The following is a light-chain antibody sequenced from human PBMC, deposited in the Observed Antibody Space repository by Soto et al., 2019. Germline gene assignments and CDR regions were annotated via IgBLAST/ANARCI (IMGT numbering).Light chain of an antibody. V-gene: IGKV3-20*01. CDR2: GTS. J-gene: IGKJ3*01. CDR1: QSIASSY. CDR3: QLYGTSPFT. Sequence: ELVLTQSPGTLSLSPGERATLSCRASQSIASSYFGWYQQKPGQAPRLLIYGTSSRATGIPDRFSGSGSGTDFTLTITRLEPEDVAVYYCQLYGTSPFTFGPGTKVEIK.